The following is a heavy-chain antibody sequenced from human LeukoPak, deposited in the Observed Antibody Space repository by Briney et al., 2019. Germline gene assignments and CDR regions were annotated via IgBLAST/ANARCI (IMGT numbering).Heavy chain of an antibody. V-gene: IGHV1-46*01. D-gene: IGHD5-12*01. CDR2: INPSGGST. CDR3: AREIYDY. CDR1: GYTFTSYY. J-gene: IGHJ4*02. Sequence: GASVKVSCKASGYTFTSYYMHWVRQAPGQGLEWMGIINPSGGSTSYAQKLQGRVTMTTDTSTSTAYMELRSLRSDDTAVYYCAREIYDYWGQGTLVTVSS.